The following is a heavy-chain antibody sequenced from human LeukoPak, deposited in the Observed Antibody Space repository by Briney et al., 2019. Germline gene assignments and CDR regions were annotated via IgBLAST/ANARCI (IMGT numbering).Heavy chain of an antibody. CDR3: ASLQFPTAY. V-gene: IGHV3-7*01. CDR2: IKQDGSER. D-gene: IGHD5-18*01. CDR1: GFTFRGFS. J-gene: IGHJ4*02. Sequence: GGSLRLSCAASGFTFRGFSMSWVRQSPTKGLEWVANIKQDGSERYYVDSVKGRFTISRDNSKNTLYLQMNSLRAEDTAVYYCASLQFPTAYWGQGTLVTVSS.